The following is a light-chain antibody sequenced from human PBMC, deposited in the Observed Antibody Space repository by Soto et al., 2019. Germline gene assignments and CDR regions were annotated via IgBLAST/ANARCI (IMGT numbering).Light chain of an antibody. CDR1: SSDVGGYKY. CDR3: SSYTSSGTQV. Sequence: QSALTQPASVSGSPGQSITISCTGTSSDVGGYKYVSWYQQHPGKAPKVMIYEVTNRPSGVSNRFSGSKSGNTASLTISGLQAEDEADYDCSSYTSSGTQVFGTGTKLTVL. J-gene: IGLJ1*01. CDR2: EVT. V-gene: IGLV2-14*01.